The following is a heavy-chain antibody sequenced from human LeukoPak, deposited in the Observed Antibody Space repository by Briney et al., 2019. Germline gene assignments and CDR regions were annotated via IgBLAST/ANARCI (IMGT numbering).Heavy chain of an antibody. V-gene: IGHV3-23*01. CDR2: VSGTGENI. J-gene: IGHJ6*03. D-gene: IGHD3-3*01. Sequence: GGSLRLSCVASGFTFKNFAMNWVRQAPGKGLEWVSGVSGTGENIYYGDSVKGRFTISRDNSRNTLYLQMNSLRAEDTAVYYCANVLRFLEATYYYYMDVWGKGTTVTVSS. CDR1: GFTFKNFA. CDR3: ANVLRFLEATYYYYMDV.